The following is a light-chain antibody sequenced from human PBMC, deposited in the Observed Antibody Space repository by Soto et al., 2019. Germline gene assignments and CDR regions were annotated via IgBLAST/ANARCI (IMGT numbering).Light chain of an antibody. J-gene: IGKJ4*01. CDR2: GAS. V-gene: IGKV3-20*01. CDR3: QQYGSSYLT. Sequence: EIVLTQSPGTLSLSPGERATLSCRASQSVSSSYLAWYQQKPGQAPRLLIYGASSRATGIPDRFSGSGSGTDFTLTISRLEPEDFAVYYCQQYGSSYLTFVVGTKLDI. CDR1: QSVSSSY.